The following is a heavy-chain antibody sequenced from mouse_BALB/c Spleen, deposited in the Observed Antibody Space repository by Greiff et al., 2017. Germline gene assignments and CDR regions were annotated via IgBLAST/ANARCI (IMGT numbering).Heavy chain of an antibody. CDR1: GYTFTDYY. Sequence: QVQLQQSGPELVKPGASVKISCKASGYTFTDYYINWVKQKPGQGVEWIGWIYPGSGNTKYNEKFKGKATLTVDTSSSTAYMQLSSLTSEDTAVYFCARLDYDEGTGDYWGQGTTLTVSS. J-gene: IGHJ2*01. CDR3: ARLDYDEGTGDY. D-gene: IGHD2-4*01. CDR2: IYPGSGNT. V-gene: IGHV1-84*02.